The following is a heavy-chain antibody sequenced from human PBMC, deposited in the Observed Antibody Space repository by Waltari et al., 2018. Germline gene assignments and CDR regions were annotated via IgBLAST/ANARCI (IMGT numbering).Heavy chain of an antibody. CDR3: ARARGYSHLYYYYGMDV. V-gene: IGHV4-59*01. CDR1: GGSISSYY. Sequence: QVQLQESGPGLVKPSETLSLTCTVSGGSISSYYWSWIRQPPGKGLEWIGYIYYSGSTNYNPALKSRGTISVDTAKNQFSLKLSSVTAADTAVYYCARARGYSHLYYYYGMDVWGQGTTVTVSS. CDR2: IYYSGST. D-gene: IGHD5-18*01. J-gene: IGHJ6*02.